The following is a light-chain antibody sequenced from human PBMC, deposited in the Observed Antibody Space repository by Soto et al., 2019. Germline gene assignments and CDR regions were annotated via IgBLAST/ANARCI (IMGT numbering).Light chain of an antibody. CDR2: DVN. Sequence: QSALTQPASVSGSPGQSITISCTGTSSDIGGYNYVLWYQQHPGKAPKLMIYDVNNRPSGVSNRFSGSKSGNTASLTVSGLQAEDEADYYCGSYTSDNTLVFGGGTQLTVL. CDR3: GSYTSDNTLV. V-gene: IGLV2-14*01. CDR1: SSDIGGYNY. J-gene: IGLJ2*01.